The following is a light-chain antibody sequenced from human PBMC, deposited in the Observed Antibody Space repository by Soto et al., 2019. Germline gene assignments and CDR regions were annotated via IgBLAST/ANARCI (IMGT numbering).Light chain of an antibody. V-gene: IGKV3-11*01. CDR1: QRVSHY. CDR2: GAS. Sequence: EILMTQSPATLSVSPGERATLSCRASQRVSHYLAWYQQIPGQPPRLLIYGASTRATGIPARFSGSGSGTDFTLSISSLEPEDFAVYYCQQRSTWPLTFGGGTKVDI. CDR3: QQRSTWPLT. J-gene: IGKJ4*01.